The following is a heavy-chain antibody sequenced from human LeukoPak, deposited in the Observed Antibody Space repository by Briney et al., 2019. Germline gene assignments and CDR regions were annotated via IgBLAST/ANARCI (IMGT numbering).Heavy chain of an antibody. J-gene: IGHJ4*02. D-gene: IGHD3-22*01. V-gene: IGHV4-30-2*01. CDR1: GSSISSGGYY. CDR2: IYHSGST. Sequence: SETLSLTCTVSGSSISSGGYYWSWIRQPPGKGLEWIGYIYHSGSTYYNPSLKSRVTISVDRSKNQFSLKLSSVTAADTAVYYCARDYYYDSSGYLYWGQGTLVTVSS. CDR3: ARDYYYDSSGYLY.